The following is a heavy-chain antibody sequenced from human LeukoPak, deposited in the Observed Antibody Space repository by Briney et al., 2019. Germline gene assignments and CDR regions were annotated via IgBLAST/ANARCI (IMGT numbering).Heavy chain of an antibody. J-gene: IGHJ5*02. CDR3: ARGASGVYTVTTSWFDP. D-gene: IGHD4-17*01. CDR1: GYTFTGYY. Sequence: ASVKVSCKASGYTFTGYYMHWVRQAPGQGLEWLGWINPNSGGTNYAQRFQGRVTMTRDTSISTAYMELSRLRSDDTAVYYCARGASGVYTVTTSWFDPWGQGTLVTVSS. V-gene: IGHV1-2*02. CDR2: INPNSGGT.